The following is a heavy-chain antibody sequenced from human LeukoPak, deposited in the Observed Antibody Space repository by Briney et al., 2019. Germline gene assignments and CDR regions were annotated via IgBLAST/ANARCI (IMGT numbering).Heavy chain of an antibody. CDR2: IYHSGST. D-gene: IGHD7-27*01. CDR3: ARLTGDRRRFDY. V-gene: IGHV4-59*12. J-gene: IGHJ4*02. Sequence: SETLSLTCTVSGGSISSYYWSWIRQPPGKGLEWIGYIYHSGSTYYNPSLKSRVTISVDRSKNQFSLKLSSVTAADTAVYYCARLTGDRRRFDYWGQGTLVTVSS. CDR1: GGSISSYY.